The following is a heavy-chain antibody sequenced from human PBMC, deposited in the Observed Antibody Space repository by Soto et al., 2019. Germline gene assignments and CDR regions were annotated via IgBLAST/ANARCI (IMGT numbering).Heavy chain of an antibody. CDR2: IIPIFGTA. Sequence: QVQLVQSGAEVKKPGSSVKVSCKASGGTFSSYAISWVRQTPGQGLEWMGGIIPIFGTANYAQKFQGRVTITEDESTSTAYMELSSLRSEDTAVYYCARAPGYCSGGSCAKFDYWGQGTLVTVSS. D-gene: IGHD2-15*01. J-gene: IGHJ4*02. CDR1: GGTFSSYA. CDR3: ARAPGYCSGGSCAKFDY. V-gene: IGHV1-69*12.